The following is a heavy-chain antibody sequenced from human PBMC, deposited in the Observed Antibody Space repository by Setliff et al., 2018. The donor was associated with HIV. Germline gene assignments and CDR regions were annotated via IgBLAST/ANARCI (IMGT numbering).Heavy chain of an antibody. CDR3: ARARLLGGFLS. D-gene: IGHD7-27*01. CDR2: FYYGGST. V-gene: IGHV4-59*01. J-gene: IGHJ5*02. Sequence: SETLSLTCSVSGDSIGTYYWNWIRQTPGKRLEWIGFFYYGGSTDYNPALKNRVAISVDTSRSRVSLKMTSVTAADTAVYYCARARLLGGFLSWGRGALVTAPQ. CDR1: GDSIGTYY.